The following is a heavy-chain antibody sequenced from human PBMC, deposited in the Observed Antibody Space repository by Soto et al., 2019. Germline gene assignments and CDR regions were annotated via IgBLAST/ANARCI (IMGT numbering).Heavy chain of an antibody. Sequence: ASVKVSCKASGYTFTSYGISWVRQAPGQGLEWMGWISAYNGNTNYAQKLQGRVTMTTDTSTSTAYMELRSLRSDDTAVYYCARAPGVVPATIYYYGMDVWGLGTTVTVSS. CDR3: ARAPGVVPATIYYYGMDV. V-gene: IGHV1-18*01. D-gene: IGHD2-15*01. CDR2: ISAYNGNT. J-gene: IGHJ6*02. CDR1: GYTFTSYG.